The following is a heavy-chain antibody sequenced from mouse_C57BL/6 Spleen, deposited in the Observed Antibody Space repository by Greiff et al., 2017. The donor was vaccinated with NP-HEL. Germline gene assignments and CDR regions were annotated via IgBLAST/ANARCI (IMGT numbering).Heavy chain of an antibody. V-gene: IGHV1-55*01. J-gene: IGHJ4*01. CDR3: AREDHYQRAMDY. Sequence: QVQLQQPGAELVKPGASVKMSCKASGYTFTSYWITWVKQRPGQGLEWIGDIYPGSGSTNYNEKFKSKATLTVDTSSSTAYMQLSSLTSEDSAVYYCAREDHYQRAMDYWGQGTSVTVSS. CDR1: GYTFTSYW. D-gene: IGHD1-2*01. CDR2: IYPGSGST.